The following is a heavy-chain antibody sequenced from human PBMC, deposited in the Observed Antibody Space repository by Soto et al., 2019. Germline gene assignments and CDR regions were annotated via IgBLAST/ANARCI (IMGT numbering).Heavy chain of an antibody. J-gene: IGHJ5*02. Sequence: AQLVESGGGVVQPGGSLRLSCVASGFSLYSYVIHWVRQTPGKGLQWVAVISIDGTRTYYADSVKGRFTVSRDNSKNTQYLQMYGLTIEDTAIYYCVSDLGSSDLAPWGKGTLVTVSS. CDR1: GFSLYSYV. D-gene: IGHD6-13*01. V-gene: IGHV3-30*01. CDR3: VSDLGSSDLAP. CDR2: ISIDGTRT.